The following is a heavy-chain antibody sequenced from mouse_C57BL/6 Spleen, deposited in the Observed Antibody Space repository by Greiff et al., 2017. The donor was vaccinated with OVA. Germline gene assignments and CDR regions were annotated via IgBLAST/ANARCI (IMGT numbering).Heavy chain of an antibody. CDR3: VRQNYGYFDY. D-gene: IGHD2-4*01. CDR1: GFSFNTYA. CDR2: IRSKSNNYAT. V-gene: IGHV10-1*01. Sequence: EVQLVESGGGLVQPKGSLKLSCAASGFSFNTYAMNWVRQAPGKGLEWVARIRSKSNNYATYYADSVKDRFTISRDDSESMLYLQMNNLKTEDTAMYYCVRQNYGYFDYWGQGTTLTVSS. J-gene: IGHJ2*01.